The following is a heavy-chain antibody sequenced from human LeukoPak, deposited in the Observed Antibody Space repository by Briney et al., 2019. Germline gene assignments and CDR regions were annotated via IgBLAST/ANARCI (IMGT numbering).Heavy chain of an antibody. Sequence: GESLKISCKGSGYYWIGWVRQMPGKGLEWMGIIYPGDSDTRYSPSFQGQVTISADKSISTAYLQWSSLKASDTAIYYCARHIRGGLDYWGQGTLVTVSS. CDR3: ARHIRGGLDY. D-gene: IGHD2-15*01. CDR2: IYPGDSDT. J-gene: IGHJ4*02. CDR1: GYYW. V-gene: IGHV5-51*01.